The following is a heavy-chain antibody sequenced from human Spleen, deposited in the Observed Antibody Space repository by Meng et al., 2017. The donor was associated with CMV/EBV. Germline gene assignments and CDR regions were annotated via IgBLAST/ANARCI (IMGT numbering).Heavy chain of an antibody. CDR3: ARDRESGGFFYFGY. CDR1: GQTFSNYY. V-gene: IGHV1-46*01. D-gene: IGHD2-15*01. CDR2: INPSGGSA. J-gene: IGHJ4*02. Sequence: ASGQTFSNYYMHWVRQAPGQGLEWMGIINPSGGSATYAQKFQGRVTMTRDTSTTTVYMELSSLRSEDTAVYYCARDRESGGFFYFGYWGQGTLVTVSS.